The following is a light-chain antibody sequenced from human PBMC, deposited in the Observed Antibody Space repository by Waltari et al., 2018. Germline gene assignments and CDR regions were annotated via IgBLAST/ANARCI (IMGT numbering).Light chain of an antibody. V-gene: IGKV3-20*01. CDR2: HAS. CDR1: QSISKY. Sequence: EIVLTQSPGTLSLSSGERATLSCRTSQSISKYLAWYQQKPGQAPRLLIYHASSRATGIPDRFSDSGSGTDFSLTISRLEPEDFAVYYCQHYESLPVTFGQGTKVEIK. CDR3: QHYESLPVT. J-gene: IGKJ1*01.